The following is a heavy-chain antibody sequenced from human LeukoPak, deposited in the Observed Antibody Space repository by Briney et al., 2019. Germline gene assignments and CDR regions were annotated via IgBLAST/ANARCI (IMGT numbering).Heavy chain of an antibody. Sequence: SETLSLTCTVSGGSLSSSSYSWDWIRQPPGKGLEWIVSFYYSGNTDYNPSLKSRLTISVDTSKNQFSLKVNSVIAADTAVYYCARRRFTVVRGLTTHNWFDPWGQGILVTVSS. J-gene: IGHJ5*02. CDR1: GGSLSSSSYS. CDR2: FYYSGNT. V-gene: IGHV4-39*01. CDR3: ARRRFTVVRGLTTHNWFDP. D-gene: IGHD3-10*01.